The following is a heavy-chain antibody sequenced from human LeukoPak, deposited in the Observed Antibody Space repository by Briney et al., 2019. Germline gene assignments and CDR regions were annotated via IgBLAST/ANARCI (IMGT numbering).Heavy chain of an antibody. CDR3: AKVHEFWPKPYYFDY. Sequence: GGSLRLSCAASGFTFSSYWMSWVRQAPGKGLEWVANIKQDGSEKYYVDSVKGRFTISRDNSKNTLYLQMNSLRAEDTAVYYCAKVHEFWPKPYYFDYWGQGTLVTVSS. CDR1: GFTFSSYW. D-gene: IGHD3/OR15-3a*01. J-gene: IGHJ4*02. CDR2: IKQDGSEK. V-gene: IGHV3-7*03.